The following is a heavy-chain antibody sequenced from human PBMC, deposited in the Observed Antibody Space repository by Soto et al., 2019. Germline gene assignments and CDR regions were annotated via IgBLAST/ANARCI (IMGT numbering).Heavy chain of an antibody. CDR1: GGSVNSDSYY. D-gene: IGHD2-2*01. CDR2: IYYTGST. V-gene: IGHV4-61*01. Sequence: PSETLSLTCTVSGGSVNSDSYYWSWIRQPPGKGLEWIGYIYYTGSTNYNPSLKSRVTISLDTSRNQFSLKLSSVTAADTAVFYCAREYANSPEAFDYWGQGALVTV. J-gene: IGHJ4*02. CDR3: AREYANSPEAFDY.